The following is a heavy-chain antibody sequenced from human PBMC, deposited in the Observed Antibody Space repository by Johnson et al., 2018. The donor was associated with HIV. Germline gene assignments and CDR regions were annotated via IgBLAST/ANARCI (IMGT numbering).Heavy chain of an antibody. Sequence: MLLVESGGGVVQPGRSLRLSCVGSAFTFSSYAMHWVRQAPGKGLEWVANIKQDGSEKYYVDSVKGRFTISRDNAKNSLYLQMNSLRAEDTAVYYCARDSNRYAFDIWGQGTMVTVSS. CDR2: IKQDGSEK. CDR3: ARDSNRYAFDI. CDR1: AFTFSSYA. J-gene: IGHJ3*02. V-gene: IGHV3-7*05. D-gene: IGHD2-8*01.